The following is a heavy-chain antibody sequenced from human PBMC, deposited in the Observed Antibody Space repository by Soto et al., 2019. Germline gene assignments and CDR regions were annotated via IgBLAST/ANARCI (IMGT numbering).Heavy chain of an antibody. CDR2: IIPIFGIA. D-gene: IGHD1-26*01. V-gene: IGHV1-69*10. CDR1: GGTFSSYA. Sequence: SVKVSCKASGGTFSSYAISWVRQAPGQGLEWMGGIIPIFGIANYAQKFQGRVTITADKSTSTAYMELSSLRSEDTAVYYCATPSTYSGSYYYYYMDVWGKGTTVTVSS. CDR3: ATPSTYSGSYYYYYMDV. J-gene: IGHJ6*03.